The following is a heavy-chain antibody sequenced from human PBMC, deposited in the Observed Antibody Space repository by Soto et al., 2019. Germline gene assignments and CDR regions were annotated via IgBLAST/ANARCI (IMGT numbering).Heavy chain of an antibody. J-gene: IGHJ6*04. V-gene: IGHV3-66*01. CDR1: GFTVSSNY. CDR3: ARAPLWGPRRYVDWLPPYPDV. Sequence: GGSLRLSCAASGFTVSSNYMSWVRQAPGKGLEWVSVIYSGGSTYYADSVKGRFTISRDNSKNTLYLQMNSLRAEDTAVYYCARAPLWGPRRYVDWLPPYPDVWGKGTTVTVSS. CDR2: IYSGGST. D-gene: IGHD3-9*01.